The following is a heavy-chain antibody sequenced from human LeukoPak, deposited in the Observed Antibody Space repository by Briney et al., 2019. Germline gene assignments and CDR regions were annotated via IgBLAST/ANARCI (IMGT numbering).Heavy chain of an antibody. Sequence: GRSLRLSCTASGSTFGDYAMSWVRQAPGKGLEWVGFIRSKAYGGTTEYAASVKGRFTISRGDSKSIAYLQMNSLKTEDTAVYYCTSFQGYGDYYYYGMDVWGQGTTVTVSS. J-gene: IGHJ6*02. D-gene: IGHD4-17*01. CDR3: TSFQGYGDYYYYGMDV. CDR2: IRSKAYGGTT. CDR1: GSTFGDYA. V-gene: IGHV3-49*04.